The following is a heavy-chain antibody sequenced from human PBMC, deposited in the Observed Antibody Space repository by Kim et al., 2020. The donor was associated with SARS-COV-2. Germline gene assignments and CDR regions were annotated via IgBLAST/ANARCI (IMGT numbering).Heavy chain of an antibody. V-gene: IGHV4-38-2*02. J-gene: IGHJ2*01. D-gene: IGHD3-9*01. CDR3: ARILTGRQEQPTDWYFDL. CDR1: GYSISSGYY. Sequence: SETLSLTCTVSGYSISSGYYWGWIRQPPGKGLEWIGSIYHSGSTYYNPSLKSRVTISVDTSKNQFSLKLSSVTAADTAVYYCARILTGRQEQPTDWYFDLWGRGTLVTVSS. CDR2: IYHSGST.